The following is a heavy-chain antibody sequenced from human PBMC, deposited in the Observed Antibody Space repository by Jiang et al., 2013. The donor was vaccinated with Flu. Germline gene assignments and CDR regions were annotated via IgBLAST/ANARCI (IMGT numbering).Heavy chain of an antibody. J-gene: IGHJ4*02. D-gene: IGHD3-22*01. V-gene: IGHV4-39*01. Sequence: TCTVSGGSISSSSYYWGLDPPAPQGRGLEWIGSIYYSGSTYYNPSLKSRVTISVDTSKNQFSLKLSSVTAADTAVYYCARLLVAVIYFDYWGPGNPGHRLL. CDR2: IYYSGST. CDR1: GGSISSSSYY. CDR3: ARLLVAVIYFDY.